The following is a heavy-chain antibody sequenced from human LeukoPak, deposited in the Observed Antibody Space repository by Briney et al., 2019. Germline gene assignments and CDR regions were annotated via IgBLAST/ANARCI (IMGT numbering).Heavy chain of an antibody. CDR1: GGSFSGYY. CDR3: ARPVIAAAGIGSDAFDI. Sequence: SETLSLTCAVYGGSFSGYYWSWIRQPPGKGLEWIGEINHSGSTNYNPSLKSRVTISVDTSKNQFSLKLSSVTAADTAVYYCARPVIAAAGIGSDAFDIWGQGTMVTVSS. V-gene: IGHV4-34*01. J-gene: IGHJ3*02. CDR2: INHSGST. D-gene: IGHD6-13*01.